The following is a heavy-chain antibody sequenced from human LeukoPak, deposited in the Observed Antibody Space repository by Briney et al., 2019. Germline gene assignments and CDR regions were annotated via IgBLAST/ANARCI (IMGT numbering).Heavy chain of an antibody. Sequence: GGSLRLSCAASGFTFSSYAMSWVRQAPGKGLEWVSAISGSGGSTYYADSVKGRFTISRDNSKNTLYLQMNSLRAEDTAVYYCAKGGLQTVRDPYYFDYWGQGTLVTVSS. J-gene: IGHJ4*02. CDR1: GFTFSSYA. V-gene: IGHV3-23*01. CDR2: ISGSGGST. CDR3: AKGGLQTVRDPYYFDY. D-gene: IGHD4-11*01.